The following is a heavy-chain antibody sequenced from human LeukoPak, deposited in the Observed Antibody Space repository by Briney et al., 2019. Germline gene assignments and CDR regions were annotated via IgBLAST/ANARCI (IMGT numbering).Heavy chain of an antibody. J-gene: IGHJ4*02. D-gene: IGHD3-22*01. CDR3: AKAGDTSGYYYYYDY. CDR2: ISRSGGT. CDR1: GGSFSGHY. V-gene: IGHV4-34*01. Sequence: SESLSLACAVYGGSFSGHYWTWIRQPPGKKLEWIGEISRSGGTKYNPSLKSRATISEDTSKNQFSLTLSSVTAADTAVYYCAKAGDTSGYYYYYDYWGQGTLVTVPS.